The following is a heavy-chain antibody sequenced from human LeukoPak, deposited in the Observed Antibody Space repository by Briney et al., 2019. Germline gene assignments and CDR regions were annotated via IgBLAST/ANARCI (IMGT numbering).Heavy chain of an antibody. V-gene: IGHV1-18*01. D-gene: IGHD2-2*01. J-gene: IGHJ6*03. CDR3: ANIVVVPAAIGHYYYMDV. CDR2: ISAYNGNT. Sequence: ASVKVSCKASGYTFTSYGISWVRQAPGQGLEWMGWISAYNGNTNYAQKLQGRVTMTTDTSTSTAYMELRSLRSGDTAVYYCANIVVVPAAIGHYYYMDVWGKGTTVTVSS. CDR1: GYTFTSYG.